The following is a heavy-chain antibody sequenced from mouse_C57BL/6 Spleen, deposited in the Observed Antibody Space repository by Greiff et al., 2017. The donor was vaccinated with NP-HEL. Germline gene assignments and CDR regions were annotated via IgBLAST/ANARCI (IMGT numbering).Heavy chain of an antibody. D-gene: IGHD1-1*01. J-gene: IGHJ1*03. CDR2: IHPNSGST. Sequence: QVQLKQPGAELVKPGASVKLSCKASGYTFTSYWMHWVKQRPGQGLEWIGMIHPNSGSTNYNEKFKSKATLTVDKSSSTAYMQLSSLTSDDSAVYYRALYYGSSYWYFDVWGTGTTVTVSS. CDR1: GYTFTSYW. V-gene: IGHV1-64*01. CDR3: ALYYGSSYWYFDV.